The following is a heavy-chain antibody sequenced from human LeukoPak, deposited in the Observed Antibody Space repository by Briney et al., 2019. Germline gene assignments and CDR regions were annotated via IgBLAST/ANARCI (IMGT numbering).Heavy chain of an antibody. CDR2: INPNSGGT. V-gene: IGHV1-2*02. Sequence: ASVKVSCKASGYTFTGYHMHWVRQAPGQGLEWMGWINPNSGGTNYAQKFQGRVTMTRDTSISTAYMELSRLRSDDTAVYYCARESRDSSGWLNWGQGTLVTVSS. CDR3: ARESRDSSGWLN. D-gene: IGHD6-19*01. J-gene: IGHJ4*02. CDR1: GYTFTGYH.